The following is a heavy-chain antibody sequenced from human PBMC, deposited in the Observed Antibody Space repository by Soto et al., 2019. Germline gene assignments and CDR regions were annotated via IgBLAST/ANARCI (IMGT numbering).Heavy chain of an antibody. Sequence: QVQLVQSGAELKKPGASVKVSCKASGYTFSNYDMNWVRQATGQGPEWIGWVNPNNGDTGYAPKFQGRVTLPTDISAATAYMELPSLRSEDTAFYYCARVARNGSAIPLDYGGQGTVINVSS. CDR1: GYTFSNYD. CDR2: VNPNNGDT. CDR3: ARVARNGSAIPLDY. D-gene: IGHD3-10*01. V-gene: IGHV1-8*01. J-gene: IGHJ4*02.